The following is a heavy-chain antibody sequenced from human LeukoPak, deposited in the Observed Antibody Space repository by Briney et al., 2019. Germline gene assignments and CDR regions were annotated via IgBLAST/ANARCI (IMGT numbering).Heavy chain of an antibody. J-gene: IGHJ6*02. Sequence: PGGSLRLSCAASGFTVSSNYMSWVRQAPGKGLEWVSVIYSGGSTYYADSVKGRFTISRDNSKNTLYLRMNSLRAEDTAVYYCAREQSPSGMDVWGQGTTVTVSS. D-gene: IGHD5-24*01. V-gene: IGHV3-53*01. CDR2: IYSGGST. CDR3: AREQSPSGMDV. CDR1: GFTVSSNY.